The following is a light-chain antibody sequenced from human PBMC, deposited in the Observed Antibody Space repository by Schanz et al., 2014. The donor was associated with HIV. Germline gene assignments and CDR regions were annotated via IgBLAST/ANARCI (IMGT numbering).Light chain of an antibody. CDR3: LHYNDFAST. V-gene: IGKV1-5*03. CDR2: QAS. J-gene: IGKJ2*01. CDR1: QNIANW. Sequence: DIQMTQSPSTLSGSVGDRVTLTCRASQNIANWVAWYQQKPGTAPNLLIFQASTLNTGVPSRFSGSGSGTQFTLTISSLQPDDFATYFCLHYNDFASTFGQGTKLEIK.